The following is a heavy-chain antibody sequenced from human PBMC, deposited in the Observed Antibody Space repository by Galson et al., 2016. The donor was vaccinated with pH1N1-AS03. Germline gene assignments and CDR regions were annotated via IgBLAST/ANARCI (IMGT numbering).Heavy chain of an antibody. J-gene: IGHJ4*02. CDR2: IIPIFGNS. Sequence: SVKVSCKASGGTFNKYAITWVRQAPGQGLEWMGGIIPIFGNSDYAQKFQGRVTISTDKSTTTAYMELSSLRSEDTAVYYCVRGDGGNNFDFWGQGNLVTVSS. CDR3: VRGDGGNNFDF. D-gene: IGHD4-23*01. CDR1: GGTFNKYA. V-gene: IGHV1-69*05.